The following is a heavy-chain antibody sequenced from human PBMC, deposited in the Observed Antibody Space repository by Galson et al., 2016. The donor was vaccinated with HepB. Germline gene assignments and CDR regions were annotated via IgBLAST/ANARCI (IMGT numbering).Heavy chain of an antibody. CDR1: GFTFSSYC. V-gene: IGHV3-74*01. CDR2: ISRDGSIT. CDR3: ARALGGDVDY. J-gene: IGHJ4*02. D-gene: IGHD4-17*01. Sequence: SLRLSCAASGFTFSSYCMHWVRKAPGKGRVWVSRISRDGSITNSADSVEGRCTISRDNAKNTLQLQMSSLRAEDTAVYHCARALGGDVDYWGQGTLVTVSS.